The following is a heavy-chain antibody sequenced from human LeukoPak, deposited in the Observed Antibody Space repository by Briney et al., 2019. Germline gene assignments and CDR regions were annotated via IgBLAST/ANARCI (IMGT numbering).Heavy chain of an antibody. Sequence: PGGSLRLSCAASGFTFSSYGMHWVRQAPGKGLEWVAVISYDGSNKYYADSVKGRFTISRDNSKNTLYLQMNSLRAEDTAVYYCAKDNLMVRGVMDGWGQGTTVTVSS. D-gene: IGHD3-10*01. J-gene: IGHJ6*02. CDR3: AKDNLMVRGVMDG. V-gene: IGHV3-30*18. CDR1: GFTFSSYG. CDR2: ISYDGSNK.